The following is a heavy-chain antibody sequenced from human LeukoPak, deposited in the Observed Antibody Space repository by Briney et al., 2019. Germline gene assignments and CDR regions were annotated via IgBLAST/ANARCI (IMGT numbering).Heavy chain of an antibody. CDR1: GYTFTGYY. Sequence: ASVKVSCKASGYTFTGYYMHWVRQAPGQGLEWMGWINTNSGGTNYAQKFQGRVTMTRDTSISTAYMELSRLRSDDTAVYYCARDFGGGFGELDYWGQGTLVTVSS. CDR3: ARDFGGGFGELDY. D-gene: IGHD3-10*01. CDR2: INTNSGGT. V-gene: IGHV1-2*02. J-gene: IGHJ4*02.